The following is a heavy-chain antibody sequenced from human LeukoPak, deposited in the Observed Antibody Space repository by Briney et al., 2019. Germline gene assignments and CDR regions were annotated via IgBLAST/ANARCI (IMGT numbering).Heavy chain of an antibody. CDR1: GGTFSSYA. CDR2: IIPIFGTA. CDR3: ARGSYYGSGSYYYYYYYMDV. D-gene: IGHD3-10*01. V-gene: IGHV1-69*13. J-gene: IGHJ6*03. Sequence: ASVKVSCKASGGTFSSYAISWVRQAPGQGLEWMGGIIPIFGTANYAQKFQGRVTITADESTSTAYMELSSLRSGDTAVYYCARGSYYGSGSYYYYYYYMDVWGKGTTVTISS.